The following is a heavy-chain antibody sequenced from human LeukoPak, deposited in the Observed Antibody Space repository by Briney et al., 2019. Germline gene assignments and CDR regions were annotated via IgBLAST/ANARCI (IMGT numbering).Heavy chain of an antibody. D-gene: IGHD5-12*01. CDR1: GGSISSSNW. Sequence: SETLSLTCAVSGGSISSSNWWSWVRQPPGKGLEWIGEIYHSGSTNYNPSLKSRVTISVDKSKNQFSLKLSSVTAADTAVYYCARAHGSGGDYFDYWGQGTLVTVSS. CDR3: ARAHGSGGDYFDY. V-gene: IGHV4-4*02. J-gene: IGHJ4*02. CDR2: IYHSGST.